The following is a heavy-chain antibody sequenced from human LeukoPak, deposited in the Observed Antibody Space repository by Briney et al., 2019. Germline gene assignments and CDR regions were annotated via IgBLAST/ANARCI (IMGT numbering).Heavy chain of an antibody. J-gene: IGHJ4*02. Sequence: AAVNDSRKPSGHTFTTYGISWVRQAAAQGREGMGWISGYNGNTNYAQKLQGRVTMTTDTSTSTAYMELRSLRSDNTAVYYCAREAGIVVVPAAIVYWGQGTLVTVSS. CDR2: ISGYNGNT. D-gene: IGHD2-2*01. CDR3: AREAGIVVVPAAIVY. V-gene: IGHV1-18*01. CDR1: GHTFTTYG.